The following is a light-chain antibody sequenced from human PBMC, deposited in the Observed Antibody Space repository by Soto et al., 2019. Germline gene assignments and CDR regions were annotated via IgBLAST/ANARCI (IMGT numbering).Light chain of an antibody. Sequence: QSVLTQPASVSGSPGQSITISCTGTSSDVGGYNYVSWYQQHPGKAPKLMIYEVSNRPSGVSNRFSGSKSGNTASLTISGLQAEDEADYYCSSYTSSSTLVVFVGGTKHTVL. CDR3: SSYTSSSTLVV. CDR1: SSDVGGYNY. V-gene: IGLV2-14*01. CDR2: EVS. J-gene: IGLJ2*01.